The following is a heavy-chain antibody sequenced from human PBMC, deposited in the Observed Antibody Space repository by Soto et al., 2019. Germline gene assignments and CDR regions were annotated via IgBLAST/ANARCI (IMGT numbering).Heavy chain of an antibody. CDR3: ASSTYYDFWSGKYYFDY. J-gene: IGHJ4*02. CDR1: GGSISSSSYY. CDR2: IYYSGST. V-gene: IGHV4-39*01. Sequence: SETLSLTCTVSGGSISSSSYYWGWIRQPPGKGLEWIGIIYYSGSTYYNPSLKSRVTISVDTSKNQFSLKLSSVTAADTAVYYCASSTYYDFWSGKYYFDYWGQGTLVTVSS. D-gene: IGHD3-3*01.